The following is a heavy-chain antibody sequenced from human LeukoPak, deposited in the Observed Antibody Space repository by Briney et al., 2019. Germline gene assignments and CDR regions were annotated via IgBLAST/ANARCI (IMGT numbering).Heavy chain of an antibody. D-gene: IGHD2-2*01. J-gene: IGHJ4*02. CDR2: ISGGGGST. CDR3: ARRACSSSSCSYFDN. Sequence: SGGSLRLSCAASGFTFSSYAMSWVRQAPGKGLEWVSAISGGGGSTFYTDSVKGRFTIPRDNSENTLYLKMNSLRAEDTAVYYCARRACSSSSCSYFDNWGQGTLVTVSS. CDR1: GFTFSSYA. V-gene: IGHV3-23*01.